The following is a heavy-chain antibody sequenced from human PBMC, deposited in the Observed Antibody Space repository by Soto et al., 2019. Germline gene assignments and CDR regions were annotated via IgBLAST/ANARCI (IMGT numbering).Heavy chain of an antibody. J-gene: IGHJ5*02. CDR3: ASTGWGTVTTNWFDP. Sequence: QVQLVQSGAEVKKPGSSMKVSCKASGGTFSSYAISWVRQAPGQGLEWMGGIIPIFGTANYAQKFQGRVTITADESTSTAYMELSSLRSEDTAVYYCASTGWGTVTTNWFDPWGQGTLVTVSS. V-gene: IGHV1-69*01. CDR2: IIPIFGTA. D-gene: IGHD4-17*01. CDR1: GGTFSSYA.